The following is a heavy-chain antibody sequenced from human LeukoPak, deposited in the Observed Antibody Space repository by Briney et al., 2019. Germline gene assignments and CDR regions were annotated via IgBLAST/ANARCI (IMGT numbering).Heavy chain of an antibody. D-gene: IGHD2-2*01. CDR1: GYTFTGYY. V-gene: IGHV1-18*04. CDR3: ARVKYRYDIVVVPAASNYYYGMDV. CDR2: ISAYNGNT. J-gene: IGHJ6*02. Sequence: ASVKVSCKASGYTFTGYYMHWVRQAPGQGLEWMGWISAYNGNTNYAQKLQGRVTMTTDTSTSTAYMELRSLRSDDTAVYYCARVKYRYDIVVVPAASNYYYGMDVWGQGTTVTVSS.